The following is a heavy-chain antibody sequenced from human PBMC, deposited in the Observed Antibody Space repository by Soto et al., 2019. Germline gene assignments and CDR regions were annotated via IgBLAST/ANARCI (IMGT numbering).Heavy chain of an antibody. Sequence: PSETLSLTCTVSGGSISSYYWSWIRQPPGKGLEWIGYIYYSGSTNYNPSLKSRVTISVDTSKNQFSLKLSSVTAADTAVYYCAGIAAAGVYYFDYWGQGTLVTVSS. CDR2: IYYSGST. CDR1: GGSISSYY. D-gene: IGHD6-13*01. V-gene: IGHV4-59*08. CDR3: AGIAAAGVYYFDY. J-gene: IGHJ4*02.